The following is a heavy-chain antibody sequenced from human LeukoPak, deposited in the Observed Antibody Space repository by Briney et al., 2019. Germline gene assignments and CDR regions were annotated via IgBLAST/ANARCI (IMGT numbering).Heavy chain of an antibody. D-gene: IGHD3-10*01. Sequence: GGTLRLSCAASGFTFRTSGMSWVRQAPGKGLEWVSYISSSGSTIYYADSVKGRFTISRDNAKNSLYLQMNSLRAEDTAVYYCARGALLLWFGELFSAVGRFDPWGQGTLVTVSS. V-gene: IGHV3-48*04. CDR1: GFTFRTSG. J-gene: IGHJ5*02. CDR3: ARGALLLWFGELFSAVGRFDP. CDR2: ISSSGSTI.